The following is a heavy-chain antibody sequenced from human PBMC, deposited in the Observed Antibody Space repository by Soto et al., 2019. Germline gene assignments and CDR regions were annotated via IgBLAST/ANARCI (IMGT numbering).Heavy chain of an antibody. D-gene: IGHD4-17*01. Sequence: QVQLVESGGGVVQPGRSLKLSCEATGFSFSRHGMHWVRQAPGKGLEWLAVILSDGSAEEYAGFVQGRFTISIDNSENVLYLEMSNRRAEDTSVYYCARDDDYSDNGLDYWGRGVLVTVSS. J-gene: IGHJ4*02. CDR1: GFSFSRHG. V-gene: IGHV3-33*01. CDR3: ARDDDYSDNGLDY. CDR2: ILSDGSAE.